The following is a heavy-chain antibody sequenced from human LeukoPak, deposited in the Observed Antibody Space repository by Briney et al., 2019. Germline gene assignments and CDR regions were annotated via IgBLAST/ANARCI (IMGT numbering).Heavy chain of an antibody. CDR1: GFTVSDYY. J-gene: IGHJ4*02. V-gene: IGHV3-11*01. Sequence: GGSLRLSCAASGFTVSDYYMSWIRQAPGKGLEWVSYISSSGSSIYYADSVKGRFTISRDNAKNSLYLQMNSLRAEDTAVYYGAREGECSSTSCYFFDYWGQGTLVTVSS. CDR3: AREGECSSTSCYFFDY. D-gene: IGHD2-2*01. CDR2: ISSSGSSI.